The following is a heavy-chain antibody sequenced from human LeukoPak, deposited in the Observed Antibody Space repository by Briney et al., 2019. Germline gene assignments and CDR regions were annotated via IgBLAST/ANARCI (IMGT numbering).Heavy chain of an antibody. Sequence: GGSLRLSCAASGFTLSSYAMSWVRQAPGKGLEWVSAISDTGNTYHADSVKGRFTISRDSSKNTLFLQMNRLRPEDAAVYYCAKDLSFGGYNYDYWGQGTLVTVSS. J-gene: IGHJ4*02. V-gene: IGHV3-23*01. CDR1: GFTLSSYA. D-gene: IGHD5-24*01. CDR2: ISDTGNT. CDR3: AKDLSFGGYNYDY.